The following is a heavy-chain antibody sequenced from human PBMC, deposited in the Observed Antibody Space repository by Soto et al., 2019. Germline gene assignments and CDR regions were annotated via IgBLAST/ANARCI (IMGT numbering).Heavy chain of an antibody. V-gene: IGHV3-21*01. J-gene: IGHJ6*03. Sequence: EVQLVESGGGLVKPGGSLRLSCAASGFTFSSYSMNWVRQAPGKGLEWVSSISSSSSYIYYADSVKGRFTISRDNAKNSLYLQMNSLRAEDTAVYYCARDGVDIVATTRYYYYYYMDVWGKGTTVTVPS. CDR2: ISSSSSYI. CDR3: ARDGVDIVATTRYYYYYYMDV. D-gene: IGHD5-12*01. CDR1: GFTFSSYS.